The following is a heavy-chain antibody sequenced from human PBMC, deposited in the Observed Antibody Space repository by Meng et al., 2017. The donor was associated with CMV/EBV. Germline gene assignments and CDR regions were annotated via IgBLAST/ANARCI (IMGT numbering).Heavy chain of an antibody. D-gene: IGHD2-21*02. Sequence: CTASRYTFSNYAVHWVRQAPGQRPEWMGWISAGTGKTECSQKFQGRVTITRDTSASTAYMELSSLRSEDTALYYCASTNCGGDCYYDFWGQGTLVTVSS. CDR3: ASTNCGGDCYYDF. V-gene: IGHV1-3*01. J-gene: IGHJ4*02. CDR2: ISAGTGKT. CDR1: RYTFSNYA.